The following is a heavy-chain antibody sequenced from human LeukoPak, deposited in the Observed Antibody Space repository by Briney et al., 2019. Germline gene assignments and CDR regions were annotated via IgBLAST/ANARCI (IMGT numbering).Heavy chain of an antibody. CDR1: GGSFSGYY. CDR2: INHSGST. Sequence: SETLSLTCAVYGGSFSGYYWSWIRQPPGKGLEWIGEINHSGSTNYNPSLKSRVTISVDTSKNQFSLKLSSVTAADTAVYYCARGGAVAGKFTNWSDPWGQGTLVSVFS. D-gene: IGHD6-19*01. V-gene: IGHV4-34*01. CDR3: ARGGAVAGKFTNWSDP. J-gene: IGHJ5*02.